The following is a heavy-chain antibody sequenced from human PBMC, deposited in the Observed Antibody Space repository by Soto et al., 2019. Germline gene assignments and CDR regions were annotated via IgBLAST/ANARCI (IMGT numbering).Heavy chain of an antibody. V-gene: IGHV4-31*03. D-gene: IGHD5-18*01. J-gene: IGHJ5*02. CDR2: IYYSGST. CDR3: EGGDSWEIAAAIKSNNWFDP. CDR1: GGSISSGGYY. Sequence: PXETLSLTCTVSGGSISSGGYYWSWIRQHPGKGLEWIGYIYYSGSTYYNPSLKSRVTISVDTSKNQFSLKLSSVTAADPAVYYCEGGDSWEIAAAIKSNNWFDPLGEEALVTVS.